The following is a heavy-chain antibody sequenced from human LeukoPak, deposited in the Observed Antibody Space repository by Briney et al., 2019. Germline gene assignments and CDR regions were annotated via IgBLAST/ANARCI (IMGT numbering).Heavy chain of an antibody. V-gene: IGHV3-48*01. D-gene: IGHD6-13*01. CDR3: ARVIAAAGTKAFDY. CDR1: GFIFNNYH. Sequence: PGGSLRLSCAASGFIFNNYHMNWVRQTPGKGLEWVSFISSSGSVIYFADSVKGRFTISRDNARNSLYLQMNSLRAEDTAIYYCARVIAAAGTKAFDYWGQGTLVTVSS. J-gene: IGHJ4*02. CDR2: ISSSGSVI.